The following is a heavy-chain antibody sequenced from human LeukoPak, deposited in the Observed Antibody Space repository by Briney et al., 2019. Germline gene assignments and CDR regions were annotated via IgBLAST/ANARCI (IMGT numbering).Heavy chain of an antibody. D-gene: IGHD5-18*01. J-gene: IGHJ6*02. Sequence: GESLKISCKGSGYSFTSYWIGWVRQMPGKGLEWMGIIYPDDSDTRYSPSFQGQVTIPADKSISTAYLQWSSLKTSDDALYYCARRNRGYDVWGQGTTVTVSS. CDR3: ARRNRGYDV. CDR2: IYPDDSDT. V-gene: IGHV5-51*01. CDR1: GYSFTSYW.